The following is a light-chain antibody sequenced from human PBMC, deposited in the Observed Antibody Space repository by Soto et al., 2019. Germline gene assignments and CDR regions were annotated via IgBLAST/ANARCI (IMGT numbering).Light chain of an antibody. CDR1: QYINTR. J-gene: IGKJ1*01. CDR2: QTS. V-gene: IGKV3-11*01. Sequence: EIVLTQSPATLSSFPGDRVTLSCRASQYINTRLAWYQHRPGQSPRLLIYQTSLRAAGIPARFSASGSGTDFTLTISDVQPEDFALYYCHQRRSWPRTFGQGTKVDIK. CDR3: HQRRSWPRT.